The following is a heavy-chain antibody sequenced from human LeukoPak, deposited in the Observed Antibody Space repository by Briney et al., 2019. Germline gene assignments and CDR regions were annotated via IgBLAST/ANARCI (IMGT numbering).Heavy chain of an antibody. Sequence: PGGSLRLSCAASGFTVSSNYMSWVRQAPGKGLEWVSVIYSGGSTYYADSVKGRFTISRDNSKNTLYLQMNSLRAEDTAVYYCVMVATFSARSFDYWGQGTLVTVSS. CDR1: GFTVSSNY. CDR3: VMVATFSARSFDY. V-gene: IGHV3-66*01. CDR2: IYSGGST. D-gene: IGHD5-12*01. J-gene: IGHJ4*02.